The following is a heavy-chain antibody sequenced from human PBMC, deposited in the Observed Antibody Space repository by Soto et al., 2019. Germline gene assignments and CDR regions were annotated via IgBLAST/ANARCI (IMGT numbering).Heavy chain of an antibody. D-gene: IGHD3-16*01. Sequence: QVQLVQSGAEVKKPGASVKVSCKASGYTFTNFGISWVRQAPGQGLEWMGWISAYNGNTHYAQNFQGRVTMTTDTTTSTAYMQPTSLRSHDTAVYFWARGGTPIDYWGQGTLVTVSS. CDR3: ARGGTPIDY. CDR2: ISAYNGNT. V-gene: IGHV1-18*01. J-gene: IGHJ4*02. CDR1: GYTFTNFG.